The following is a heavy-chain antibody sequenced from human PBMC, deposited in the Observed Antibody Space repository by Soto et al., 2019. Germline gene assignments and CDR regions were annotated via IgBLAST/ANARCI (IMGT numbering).Heavy chain of an antibody. D-gene: IGHD1-7*01. V-gene: IGHV3-53*01. CDR2: IYSGAST. J-gene: IGHJ6*02. CDR1: GFTVSSNY. CDR3: ARVTGITFYYTMDV. Sequence: VVSLRISYATSGFTVSSNYMSWVRQAPGKGLEWVSVIYSGASTYYADSVKGRFTISRDKSKNTLYLQMNSLRAEDTAVYYCARVTGITFYYTMDVWGQGT.